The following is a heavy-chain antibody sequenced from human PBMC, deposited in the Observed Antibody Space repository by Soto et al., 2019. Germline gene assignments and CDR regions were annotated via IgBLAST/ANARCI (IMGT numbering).Heavy chain of an antibody. CDR3: ATSRGGSSY. CDR1: GFTFISCA. J-gene: IGHJ4*02. V-gene: IGHV3-23*01. Sequence: GGSLRLSSAASGFTFISCAMSWVRQAPGKGLEWVSAISGSGGSTYYADSVKGRFTISRDNSKNTLYLQMNSLRAEDTAVYYCATSRGGSSYWGQGTLVTVSS. CDR2: ISGSGGST. D-gene: IGHD1-26*01.